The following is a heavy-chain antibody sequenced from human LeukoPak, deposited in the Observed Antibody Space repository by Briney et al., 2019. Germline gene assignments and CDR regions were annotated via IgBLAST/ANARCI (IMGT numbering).Heavy chain of an antibody. Sequence: GGSLRLSCAASGFTFSGSAMHWVRQASGKGLEWVGRIRSKANSYATAYAASVKGRFTISRDDSKNTAYLQMNSLRAEDTAVYYCAKDRRDSSPWGQGTLVTVSS. V-gene: IGHV3-73*01. CDR2: IRSKANSYAT. J-gene: IGHJ5*02. D-gene: IGHD6-6*01. CDR1: GFTFSGSA. CDR3: AKDRRDSSP.